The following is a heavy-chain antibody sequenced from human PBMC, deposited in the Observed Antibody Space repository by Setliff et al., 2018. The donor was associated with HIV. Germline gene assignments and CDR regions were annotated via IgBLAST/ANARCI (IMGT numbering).Heavy chain of an antibody. CDR1: GFTFSPHA. Sequence: PGGSLRLSCAASGFTFSPHAMHWVRQAPGKGLEWMAIIWYDGVTKYYGDSVEGRFTISRDDSKNTLSLQVNGLGPEDTAVYYCASARIPTGGTSTSLDFWGQGALVTVSS. J-gene: IGHJ4*02. CDR3: ASARIPTGGTSTSLDF. CDR2: IWYDGVTK. D-gene: IGHD2-8*02. V-gene: IGHV3-30*02.